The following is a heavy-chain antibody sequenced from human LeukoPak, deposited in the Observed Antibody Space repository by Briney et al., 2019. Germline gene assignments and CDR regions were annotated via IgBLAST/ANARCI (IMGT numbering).Heavy chain of an antibody. J-gene: IGHJ6*03. CDR2: IYTSGST. CDR1: GGSISSGSYY. Sequence: PSQTLSLTCTVSGGSISSGSYYWSWIRQPAGKGLEWIGRIYTSGSTNYNPSLKSRVTISVDTSKNQFSLKLSSVTAADTAVYYCARARVGYSSSYYYYYHMDVWGKGTTVTVSS. V-gene: IGHV4-61*02. CDR3: ARARVGYSSSYYYYYHMDV. D-gene: IGHD6-6*01.